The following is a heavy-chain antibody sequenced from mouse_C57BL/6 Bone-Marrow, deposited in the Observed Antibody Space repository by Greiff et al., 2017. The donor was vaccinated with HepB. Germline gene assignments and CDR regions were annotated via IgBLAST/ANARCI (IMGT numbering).Heavy chain of an antibody. D-gene: IGHD1-1*01. CDR1: GYSFTDYN. Sequence: EVQVVESGPELVKPGASVKISCKASGYSFTDYNMNWVKQSNGKSLEWIGVINPNYGTTSYNQKFKGKATLTVDQSSSTDYMQLNSLTAEDSAVYYCARGGYYYYGSSHSFAYWGQGTLVTVSA. CDR2: INPNYGTT. J-gene: IGHJ3*01. V-gene: IGHV1-39*01. CDR3: ARGGYYYYGSSHSFAY.